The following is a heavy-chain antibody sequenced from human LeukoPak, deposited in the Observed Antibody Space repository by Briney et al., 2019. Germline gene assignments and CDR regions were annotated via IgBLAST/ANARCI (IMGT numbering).Heavy chain of an antibody. V-gene: IGHV3-74*01. CDR3: VRDLKPPRDFDY. Sequence: PGGSLRLSCAASGFTFNNFWMQWVRQAPGKGLIWVAGVDSDGTTTRYAGSVKGQFTVSRDNTRNTLYLQMHTLRVEDTAVYYCVRDLKPPRDFDYWGQGTLVTVSS. CDR2: VDSDGTTT. CDR1: GFTFNNFW. J-gene: IGHJ4*02.